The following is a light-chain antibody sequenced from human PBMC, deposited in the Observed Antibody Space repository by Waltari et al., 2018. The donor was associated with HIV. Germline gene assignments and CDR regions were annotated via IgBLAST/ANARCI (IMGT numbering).Light chain of an antibody. J-gene: IGLJ2*01. CDR3: SSYTSSSTVV. CDR2: EVS. Sequence: QSALTQPASVSGSPGQSTTISCTGTSSVAGGYNYSSWYQPHPGKAPKLMIYEVSNRPSGVSNRFSGSKSGSTASLTITVLQAEDEADYYCSSYTSSSTVVFGGGTKLTVL. V-gene: IGLV2-14*01. CDR1: SSVAGGYNY.